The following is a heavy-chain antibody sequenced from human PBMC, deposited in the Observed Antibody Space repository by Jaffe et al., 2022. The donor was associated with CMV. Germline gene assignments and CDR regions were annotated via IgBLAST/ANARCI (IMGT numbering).Heavy chain of an antibody. J-gene: IGHJ3*02. CDR3: AKEGDSSGHCGNFDI. Sequence: EVQLVESGGDLIRPGGSLRLSCVASTSTFSTYVMHWIRQAPGKGLEWVSGVGSGGYTHYADSVKDRFTVSRDISKNTLYLQMNDLRAEDTAVYHCAKEGDSSGHCGNFDIWGPGTLVTVSS. D-gene: IGHD6-19*01. CDR2: VGSGGYT. V-gene: IGHV3-23*04. CDR1: TSTFSTYV.